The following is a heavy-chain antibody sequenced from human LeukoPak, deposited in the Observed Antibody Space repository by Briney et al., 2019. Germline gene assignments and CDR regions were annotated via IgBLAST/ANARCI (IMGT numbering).Heavy chain of an antibody. V-gene: IGHV4-30-2*01. J-gene: IGHJ5*02. CDR2: IYHSGST. Sequence: PSETLSLTCTVSGGSISSYSWSWIRQPPGKGLEWIGYIYHSGSTYYNPSLKSRVTISVDRSKNQFSLKLSSVTAADTAVYYCARGPYGDYGFDPWGQGTLVTVSS. D-gene: IGHD4-17*01. CDR3: ARGPYGDYGFDP. CDR1: GGSISSYS.